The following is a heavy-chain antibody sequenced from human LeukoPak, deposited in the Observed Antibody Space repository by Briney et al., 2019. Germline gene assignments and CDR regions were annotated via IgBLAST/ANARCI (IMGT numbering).Heavy chain of an antibody. CDR1: GGSISSGDYY. CDR3: ARPYYYDSRIDP. V-gene: IGHV4-30-4*01. D-gene: IGHD3-22*01. Sequence: PSQTLSLTCTVSGGSISSGDYYWSWIRQPPGKGLEWIAYMYYSGSTYYNPTLKSRVTMSADTSKNQLSLKLSSVTAADTAVYYCARPYYYDSRIDPWGQGILVTVSS. J-gene: IGHJ5*02. CDR2: MYYSGST.